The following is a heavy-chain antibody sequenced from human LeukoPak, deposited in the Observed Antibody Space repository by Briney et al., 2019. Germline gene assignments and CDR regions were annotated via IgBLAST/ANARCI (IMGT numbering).Heavy chain of an antibody. V-gene: IGHV3-23*01. Sequence: GGSLRLSRAASGFTFSSYAVSWVRQAPGKGLAWVSAISDSGGSTQYADSVKGRFTISRDNSKNTLYLQMNSLRVEDTAVYYCAKGSSNWLDHYYFDFWGQGTLVTVSS. J-gene: IGHJ4*02. CDR3: AKGSSNWLDHYYFDF. CDR1: GFTFSSYA. D-gene: IGHD6-13*01. CDR2: ISDSGGST.